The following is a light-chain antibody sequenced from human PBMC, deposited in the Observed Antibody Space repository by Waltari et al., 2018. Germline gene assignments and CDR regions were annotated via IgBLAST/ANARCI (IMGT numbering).Light chain of an antibody. V-gene: IGKV3-20*01. Sequence: EIVLTQSPGTLSLSPGERATLSCRASQTVSSSYLAWYQQRPSQTPRLLIYGASRRATGIPERFSGTGSGTDFTLTISRLEPEDFAVYYCQQYGSSPRTFGQGTKVEIK. CDR3: QQYGSSPRT. CDR1: QTVSSSY. CDR2: GAS. J-gene: IGKJ1*01.